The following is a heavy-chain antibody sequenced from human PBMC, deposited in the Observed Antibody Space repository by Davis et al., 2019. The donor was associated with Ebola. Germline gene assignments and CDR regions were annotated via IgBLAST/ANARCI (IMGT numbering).Heavy chain of an antibody. D-gene: IGHD6-13*01. CDR2: ISYHGSKK. CDR3: AREKGPQLALFDY. V-gene: IGHV3-30*19. J-gene: IGHJ4*02. CDR1: GLNFNHYA. Sequence: GGSLRLSCTGPGLNFNHYAMSWVRQAPGKGLQWVAIISYHGSKKYYADPVKGRFTISRDNSKNTLYLQMNSLRPEDTAVYYCAREKGPQLALFDYWGQGTLVTVSS.